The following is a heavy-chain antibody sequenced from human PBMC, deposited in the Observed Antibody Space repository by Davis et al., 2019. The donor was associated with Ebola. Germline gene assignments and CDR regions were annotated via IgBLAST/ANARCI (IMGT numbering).Heavy chain of an antibody. V-gene: IGHV1-69*06. CDR2: IIPMFGTT. CDR1: GYIFTSYY. J-gene: IGHJ6*02. CDR3: AKAKGPTDV. Sequence: AASVKVSCKASGYIFTSYYMHWVRQAPGQGLEWLGGIIPMFGTTNYAQKFRDRVTITADKSTTTVYMEVTSLRSEDTAVYYWAKAKGPTDVWGQGTTVTVS.